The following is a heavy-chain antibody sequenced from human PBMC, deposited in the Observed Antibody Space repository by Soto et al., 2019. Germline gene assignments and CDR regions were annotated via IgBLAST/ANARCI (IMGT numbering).Heavy chain of an antibody. D-gene: IGHD2-8*02. V-gene: IGHV4-59*12. CDR3: ARDKITGLFDY. J-gene: IGHJ4*02. CDR2: IYYNVNT. Sequence: SETLSLTCTVSGGSISSYYWSWIRQPPGKGLEWIEYIYYNVNTNYNPSLKSRVTISVDTSKNQFSLKLSSVTAADTAVYYCARDKITGLFDYWGQGTLVTVSS. CDR1: GGSISSYY.